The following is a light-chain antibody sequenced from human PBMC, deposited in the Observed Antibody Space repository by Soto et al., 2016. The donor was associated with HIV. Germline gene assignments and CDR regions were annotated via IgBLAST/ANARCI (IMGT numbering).Light chain of an antibody. V-gene: IGKV1-5*03. J-gene: IGKJ1*01. CDR1: QSINTW. Sequence: DIQMTQSPSTLSASVGDRVSITCRASQSINTWLAWYQQKPGTVPKLLIYKASTLDSGVPSRFSGSGSGTEFTLIIDNLQPDDFATYYCQQYDSYSRTFGQGTKV. CDR3: QQYDSYSRT. CDR2: KAS.